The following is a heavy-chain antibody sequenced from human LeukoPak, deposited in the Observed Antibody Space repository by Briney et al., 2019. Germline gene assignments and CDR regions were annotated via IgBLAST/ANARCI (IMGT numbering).Heavy chain of an antibody. CDR2: ISSSSSYI. D-gene: IGHD3-22*01. V-gene: IGHV3-21*01. CDR3: ARGAKYYYDSSGYYLYYFDY. CDR1: GFTFSSYS. J-gene: IGHJ4*02. Sequence: PGGSLRLSCAASGFTFSSYSMNWVRQAPGKGLEWVSSISSSSSYIYYADSVKGRFTISRDNAKNSLYLQMNSLRAEDTAVYYCARGAKYYYDSSGYYLYYFDYWDQGTLVTVSS.